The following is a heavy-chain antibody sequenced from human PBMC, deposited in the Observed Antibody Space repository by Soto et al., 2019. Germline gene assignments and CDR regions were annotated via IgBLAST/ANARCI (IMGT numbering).Heavy chain of an antibody. CDR2: TYYSGST. CDR1: GGSISSYY. CDR3: ARSLYSGSYTNWFDP. J-gene: IGHJ5*02. V-gene: IGHV4-59*01. Sequence: PSETLSLTCTVSGGSISSYYWSWIRQPPGKGLEYIGYTYYSGSTNYNPSLKSRVTISVDTSKKQFSLKLSSVTAADTAVYYCARSLYSGSYTNWFDPWGQGTLVTVS. D-gene: IGHD1-26*01.